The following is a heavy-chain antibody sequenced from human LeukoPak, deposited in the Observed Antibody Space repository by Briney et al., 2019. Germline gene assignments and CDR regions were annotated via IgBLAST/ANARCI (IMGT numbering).Heavy chain of an antibody. D-gene: IGHD1-1*01. CDR1: GFTFSTYS. J-gene: IGHJ2*01. Sequence: PGGSLRLSCGASGFTFSTYSMNWVRQAPGKGLEWVSSISSGSTSMYYADSVKGRFTISRDNTRNSLYLQMDSLRAEDTAVYYCASLDRQRNYWYFDLWGRGTLVIVSS. CDR3: ASLDRQRNYWYFDL. CDR2: ISSGSTSM. V-gene: IGHV3-21*01.